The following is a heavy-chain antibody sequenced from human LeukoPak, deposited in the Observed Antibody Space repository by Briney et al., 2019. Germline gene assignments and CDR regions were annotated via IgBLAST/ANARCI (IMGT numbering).Heavy chain of an antibody. J-gene: IGHJ4*02. Sequence: SETLSLTCTVSDGSISNYYWSWIRQPPGTGLEWIAYIDYRGSTTYNPSLKSRVTISVDTSRNQFSLKLSSVTAADTAVYYCARDSRPSWAYVWGQGTLVTVSS. CDR3: ARDSRPSWAYV. CDR2: IDYRGST. D-gene: IGHD3-16*01. CDR1: DGSISNYY. V-gene: IGHV4-59*01.